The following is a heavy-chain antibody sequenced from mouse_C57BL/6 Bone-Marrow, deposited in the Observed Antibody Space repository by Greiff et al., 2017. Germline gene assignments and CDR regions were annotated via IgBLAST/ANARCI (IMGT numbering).Heavy chain of an antibody. V-gene: IGHV10-1*01. CDR1: GFSFNTYA. CDR3: VSQSTMVTHYAMDY. J-gene: IGHJ4*01. D-gene: IGHD2-2*01. CDR2: IRSKSNNYAT. Sequence: EADGGLVQPKGSLKLSCAASGFSFNTYAMNWVRQAPGKGLEWVARIRSKSNNYATYYADSVKDRFTISRDDSESMLYLQMNNLKTEDTAMYYCVSQSTMVTHYAMDYWGQGTSVTVSS.